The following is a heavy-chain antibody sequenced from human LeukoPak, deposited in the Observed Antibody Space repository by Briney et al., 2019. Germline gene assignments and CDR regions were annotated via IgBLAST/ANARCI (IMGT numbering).Heavy chain of an antibody. CDR3: ARNPPDCSGGSCYDY. CDR1: GFTFSSYW. Sequence: SGGSLRLSCAASGFTFSSYWMHWVRQAPGQGLVWVSRINSDGSSTSYADSVKGRFTISRDKAKNTLYLQMNSLRAEDTAVYYCARNPPDCSGGSCYDYWGQGTLVTVSS. CDR2: INSDGSST. V-gene: IGHV3-74*01. D-gene: IGHD2-15*01. J-gene: IGHJ4*02.